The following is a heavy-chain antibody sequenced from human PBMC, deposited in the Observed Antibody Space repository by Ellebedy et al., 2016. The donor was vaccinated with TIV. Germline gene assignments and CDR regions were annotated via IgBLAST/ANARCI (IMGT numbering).Heavy chain of an antibody. J-gene: IGHJ4*02. Sequence: GESLKISCTASGFTFSSYAMSWVRQAPGKGLEWVSSISGNDGNTHYADYVKGRCTISRDNSKNTLYLQMKSLRGDDTAVYYCAKATVVVRVSCLDHWGQGTLVTVSS. V-gene: IGHV3-23*01. CDR1: GFTFSSYA. CDR3: AKATVVVRVSCLDH. D-gene: IGHD4-23*01. CDR2: ISGNDGNT.